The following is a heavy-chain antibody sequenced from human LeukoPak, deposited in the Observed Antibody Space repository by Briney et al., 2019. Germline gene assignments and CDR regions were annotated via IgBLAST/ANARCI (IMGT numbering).Heavy chain of an antibody. Sequence: GGSLRLSCASSGFTFSNYSMHWVRQAQGKGLEWVAVISYDGTNKYYADSVKGRFTISRDNSKNTLYLQMNSLRAEDTAVYYCAMGSSIYDIDYWGQGTLVTVSS. CDR1: GFTFSNYS. CDR2: ISYDGTNK. J-gene: IGHJ4*02. D-gene: IGHD2/OR15-2a*01. V-gene: IGHV3-30*03. CDR3: AMGSSIYDIDY.